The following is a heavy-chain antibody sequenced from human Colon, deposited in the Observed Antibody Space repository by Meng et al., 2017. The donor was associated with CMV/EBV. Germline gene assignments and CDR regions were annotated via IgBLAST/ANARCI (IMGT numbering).Heavy chain of an antibody. D-gene: IGHD6-19*01. CDR3: VRSSGWSLFDY. J-gene: IGHJ4*02. V-gene: IGHV1-2*02. Sequence: VQLVQVGAGGKEPGASVKVSCKTSGYTFSDYYMHWVRQAPGQGLEWMGWIRSDGSATNYAQKFRGRVTMTRDASVSTAYMELSGLTSDDAAVYFCVRSSGWSLFDYWGPGALVTVSS. CDR1: GYTFSDYY. CDR2: IRSDGSAT.